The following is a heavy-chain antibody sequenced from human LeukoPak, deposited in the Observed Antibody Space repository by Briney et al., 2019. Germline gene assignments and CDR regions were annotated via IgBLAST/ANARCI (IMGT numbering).Heavy chain of an antibody. V-gene: IGHV1-69*04. J-gene: IGHJ4*02. CDR3: ARDLPTYCGGDCYPSPYYFDY. CDR1: GGTFSSYA. D-gene: IGHD2-21*02. Sequence: SVKVSCKASGGTFSSYAISWVRQAPGQGLEWMGRIIPILGIANYAQKFQGRVTITADKSTSTAYMELSSLRSEDTAVHYCARDLPTYCGGDCYPSPYYFDYWGQGTLVTVSS. CDR2: IIPILGIA.